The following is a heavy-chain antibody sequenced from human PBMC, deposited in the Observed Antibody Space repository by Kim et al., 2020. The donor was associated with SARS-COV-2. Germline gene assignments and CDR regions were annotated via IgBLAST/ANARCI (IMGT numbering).Heavy chain of an antibody. CDR2: ISGSGGGT. CDR1: GFTFSSYA. CDR3: AKGNIWYELDY. V-gene: IGHV3-23*01. D-gene: IGHD6-13*01. J-gene: IGHJ4*02. Sequence: GGSLRLSCAASGFTFSSYAMNWVRQAPGKGLEWVSVISGSGGGTYYADSVKGRFTISRDNSKNTLYLQMNSLRGEDTAVYYCAKGNIWYELDYWGQGTLVTVSS.